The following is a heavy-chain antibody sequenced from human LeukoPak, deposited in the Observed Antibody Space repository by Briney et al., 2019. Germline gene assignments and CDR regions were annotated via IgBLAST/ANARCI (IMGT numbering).Heavy chain of an antibody. D-gene: IGHD3-22*01. CDR2: ISSSSSYI. Sequence: GGSLRLSCAASGFTFSSYSMNWVRQAPGKGLEWVSSISSSSSYIYYADSVKGRFTISRDNAKNSLYLQMNSLRAEDTAVYYCARDKPHYYDSSGYGYRGQGTLVTVSS. CDR1: GFTFSSYS. CDR3: ARDKPHYYDSSGYGY. J-gene: IGHJ4*02. V-gene: IGHV3-21*01.